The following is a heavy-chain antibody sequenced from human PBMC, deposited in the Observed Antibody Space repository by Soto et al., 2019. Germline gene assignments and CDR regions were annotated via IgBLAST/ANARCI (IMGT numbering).Heavy chain of an antibody. J-gene: IGHJ4*02. V-gene: IGHV5-51*01. Sequence: EESLKISCQGSGYNFPSYWIGWVRQMPGKGLEWMGIVYPGDSDITYSPSFQGQVTISADKSISTAYLQWSSLKASDTAMYYCARHYYNGYYYLDYWGRGTLVTVSS. CDR2: VYPGDSDI. CDR1: GYNFPSYW. D-gene: IGHD3-22*01. CDR3: ARHYYNGYYYLDY.